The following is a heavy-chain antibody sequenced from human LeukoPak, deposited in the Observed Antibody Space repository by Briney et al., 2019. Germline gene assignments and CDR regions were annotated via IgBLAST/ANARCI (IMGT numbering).Heavy chain of an antibody. Sequence: GGSLRLSCAASGSTFSSYGMHWVRQAPGKGLEWVAVIWYDGSDKYYADSVKGLFTISRDNSKNTLFLQMNSLRAEDTAVYYCAREKSDAFDIWGQGTMVTVAS. CDR2: IWYDGSDK. CDR1: GSTFSSYG. J-gene: IGHJ3*02. V-gene: IGHV3-33*01. CDR3: AREKSDAFDI.